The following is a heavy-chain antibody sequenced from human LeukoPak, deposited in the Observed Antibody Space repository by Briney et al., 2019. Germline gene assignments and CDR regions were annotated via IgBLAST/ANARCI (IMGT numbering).Heavy chain of an antibody. CDR3: ARGPRGYYDSSGYYNYYYYYMDV. J-gene: IGHJ6*03. CDR2: IIPIFGTA. V-gene: IGHV1-69*13. D-gene: IGHD3-22*01. CDR1: GGTFSSYA. Sequence: ASVKVSCKASGGTFSSYAISWVRQAPGQGLEWMGGIIPIFGTANYAQKFQGRVTITADESTSTAYMELSSLRSEDTAVYYCARGPRGYYDSSGYYNYYYYYMDVWGKGTTVTVSS.